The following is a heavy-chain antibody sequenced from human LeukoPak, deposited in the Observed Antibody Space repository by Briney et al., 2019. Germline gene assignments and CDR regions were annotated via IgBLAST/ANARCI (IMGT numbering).Heavy chain of an antibody. J-gene: IGHJ5*02. V-gene: IGHV1-18*01. CDR2: ISAYNGNT. Sequence: GASVKVSCKASGYTFTSYGISWVRQAPGQGLEWMGWISAYNGNTNYAQKLQGRVTVTTDTSTSTAYMELRSLRSDDTAVYYCARESSSWYWAWFDPWGQGTLVTVSS. D-gene: IGHD6-13*01. CDR3: ARESSSWYWAWFDP. CDR1: GYTFTSYG.